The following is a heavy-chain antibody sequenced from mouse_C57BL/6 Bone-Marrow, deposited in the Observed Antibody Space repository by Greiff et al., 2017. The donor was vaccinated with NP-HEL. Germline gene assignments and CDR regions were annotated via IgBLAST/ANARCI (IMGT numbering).Heavy chain of an antibody. V-gene: IGHV1-55*01. D-gene: IGHD2-4*01. J-gene: IGHJ2*01. CDR2: IYPGSGST. Sequence: QVQLQQPGAELVKPGASVKMSCKASGYTFTSYWITWVKQRPGQGLEWIGDIYPGSGSTNYNEKFKSKATLTVDTSSSTAYMQLSSPTSEDSAVYYCARGGVYYDHFDYWGQGTTLTVSS. CDR3: ARGGVYYDHFDY. CDR1: GYTFTSYW.